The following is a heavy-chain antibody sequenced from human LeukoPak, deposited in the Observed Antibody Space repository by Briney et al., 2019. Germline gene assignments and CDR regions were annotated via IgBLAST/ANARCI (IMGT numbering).Heavy chain of an antibody. J-gene: IGHJ4*02. D-gene: IGHD5-12*01. CDR3: ARVDIVATTSFDY. V-gene: IGHV1-3*01. CDR1: GYTFTSYV. CDR2: INAGNGNT. Sequence: ASVKVYCKASGYTFTSYVMHWVSQAPGQRLEWMGWINAGNGNTKYSQKFQGRVTITRDTSASTAYMELSSLRSEDTAVYYCARVDIVATTSFDYWGQGTLVTVSS.